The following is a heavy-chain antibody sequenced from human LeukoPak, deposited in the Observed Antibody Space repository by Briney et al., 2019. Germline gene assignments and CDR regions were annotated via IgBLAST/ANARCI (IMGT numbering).Heavy chain of an antibody. CDR3: AGASGYYVYYYYGMDV. Sequence: GGSLRLSCAASGFTFSSYWMSWVRQAPGKGLEWVANIKQDGSEKYYVDSVKGRFTISRDNAKNSLYLQMNSLRAEDTTGYYCAGASGYYVYYYYGMDVWGQGTTVTVSS. D-gene: IGHD3-22*01. V-gene: IGHV3-7*05. CDR2: IKQDGSEK. J-gene: IGHJ6*02. CDR1: GFTFSSYW.